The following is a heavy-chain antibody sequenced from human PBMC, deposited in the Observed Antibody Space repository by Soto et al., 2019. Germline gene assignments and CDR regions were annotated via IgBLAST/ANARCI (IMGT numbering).Heavy chain of an antibody. Sequence: SETLSLTCAVSGGSISSSNWWSWVRQPPGKGLAWIGEIYHSGSTNYNPSLKSRVTISVDKSKNQFSLKLSSVTAADTAVYYCARDLITTDYYYYGMDVWGQGTTVTVSS. CDR1: GGSISSSNW. J-gene: IGHJ6*02. D-gene: IGHD1-26*01. CDR2: IYHSGST. CDR3: ARDLITTDYYYYGMDV. V-gene: IGHV4-4*02.